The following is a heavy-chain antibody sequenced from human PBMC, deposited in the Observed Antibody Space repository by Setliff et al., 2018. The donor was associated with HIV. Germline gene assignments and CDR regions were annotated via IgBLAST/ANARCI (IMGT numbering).Heavy chain of an antibody. CDR2: ISSSSRYI. V-gene: IGHV3-21*01. CDR3: AREMAATLGSDIMYYYYYYMDV. CDR1: GFTFSSYS. J-gene: IGHJ6*03. D-gene: IGHD3-16*01. Sequence: GGSLRLSCAASGFTFSSYSMNWVRQAPGKGLEWVSCISSSSRYIYYADSVKGRFTISRDNAKNSLYLQMSSLRAEDTAVYYCAREMAATLGSDIMYYYYYYMDVWGKGTTVTVSS.